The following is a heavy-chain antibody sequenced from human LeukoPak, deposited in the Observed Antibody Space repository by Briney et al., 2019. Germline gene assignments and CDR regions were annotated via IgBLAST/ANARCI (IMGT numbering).Heavy chain of an antibody. V-gene: IGHV3-11*06. CDR1: GFTFSDYH. Sequence: GGSLRLSCAASGFTFSDYHMSWIRQAPGKGLEWVSYISSSSSYTNYADSVKGRFTISRDNAKNSLYLQMNSLRAEDTAVYYCARDDYGDNPLDYWGQGTLVTVSS. D-gene: IGHD4-17*01. CDR3: ARDDYGDNPLDY. CDR2: ISSSSSYT. J-gene: IGHJ4*02.